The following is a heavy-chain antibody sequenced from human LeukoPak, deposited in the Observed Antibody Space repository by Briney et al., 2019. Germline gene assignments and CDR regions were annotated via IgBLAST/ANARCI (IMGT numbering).Heavy chain of an antibody. CDR2: ISTSSSYI. CDR3: ARDVNWNYCDY. CDR1: GFTFSDYW. D-gene: IGHD1-20*01. J-gene: IGHJ4*01. V-gene: IGHV3-21*01. Sequence: GGSLTLSCAASGFTFSDYWMHWVRQAPGKGLEWVSFISTSSSYIYYADSVKGRFTISRDNAKNSLYLQMNSLRAEDTAVYYCARDVNWNYCDYWGHGTLVTVSS.